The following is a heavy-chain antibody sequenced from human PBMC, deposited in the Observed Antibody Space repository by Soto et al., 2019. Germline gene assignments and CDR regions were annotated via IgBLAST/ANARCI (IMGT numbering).Heavy chain of an antibody. CDR1: GYTFDNYG. Sequence: QVHLVQSGAEVKKPGASVKVSCKASGYTFDNYGISWVRQAPGQGLEWMGWISAYNGDTNYAQNFQGRVTMIRDTSTSTAYMEVRSLRSDDTAVYYCASSSSGSPDFWGTGTLVTVSS. CDR2: ISAYNGDT. V-gene: IGHV1-18*01. J-gene: IGHJ4*02. CDR3: ASSSSGSPDF. D-gene: IGHD6-6*01.